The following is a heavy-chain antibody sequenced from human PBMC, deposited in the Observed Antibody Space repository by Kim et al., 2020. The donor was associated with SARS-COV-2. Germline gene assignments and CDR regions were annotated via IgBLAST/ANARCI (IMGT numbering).Heavy chain of an antibody. D-gene: IGHD1-26*01. Sequence: GGSLRLSCSASGFNFNNYAMYWVRQAPGKGLEYVSSITFTGGGTYYAASVKVRFTISRDNAENTRYLQMSSLRVEDTAVYYCVKALYSRGYNTFDIWGRGTMGTVSS. J-gene: IGHJ3*02. CDR3: VKALYSRGYNTFDI. CDR1: GFNFNNYA. V-gene: IGHV3-64D*06. CDR2: ITFTGGGT.